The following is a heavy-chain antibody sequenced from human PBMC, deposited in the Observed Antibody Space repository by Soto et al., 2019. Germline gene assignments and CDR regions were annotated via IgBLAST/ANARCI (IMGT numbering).Heavy chain of an antibody. CDR3: ARGSHYDFWSGYFYGMDV. Sequence: ASVKVSCKASGYTFTSYDINWVRQATGQGLEWMGWMNPNSGNTGYAQKFQGRVTMTRNTSISTAYMELSSLRSEDTAVYYCARGSHYDFWSGYFYGMDVWGQGTTVTVS. D-gene: IGHD3-3*01. CDR2: MNPNSGNT. CDR1: GYTFTSYD. V-gene: IGHV1-8*01. J-gene: IGHJ6*02.